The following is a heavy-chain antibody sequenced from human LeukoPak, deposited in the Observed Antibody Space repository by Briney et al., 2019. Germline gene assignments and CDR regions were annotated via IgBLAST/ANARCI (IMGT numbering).Heavy chain of an antibody. V-gene: IGHV3-74*01. CDR1: GFTFNTYW. J-gene: IGHJ4*02. CDR2: INSDGRST. Sequence: GGSLRLSCAASGFTFNTYWMHWVRQAPGKGLVWVSHINSDGRSTTYADSVKGRFTISRDNAKNTLYLQMNSLRAEDTAVYYCARDRGYSPDYWGQGTLATVSS. D-gene: IGHD5-18*01. CDR3: ARDRGYSPDY.